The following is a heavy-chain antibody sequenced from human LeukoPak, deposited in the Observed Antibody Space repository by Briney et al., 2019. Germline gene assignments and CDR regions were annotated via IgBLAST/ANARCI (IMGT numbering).Heavy chain of an antibody. CDR2: INTDGSIT. J-gene: IGHJ4*02. CDR1: GFTFSSYW. CDR3: AKDRGYVHLAGHNFDF. Sequence: GGPLRLSCAASGFTFSSYWMSWVRQAPGKGLVWVSRINTDGSITTYADSVKGRFTIFRDNAKNTLYLQMNSLRVEDTAVYYCAKDRGYVHLAGHNFDFWGQGTLVTVSS. V-gene: IGHV3-74*01. D-gene: IGHD2-2*01.